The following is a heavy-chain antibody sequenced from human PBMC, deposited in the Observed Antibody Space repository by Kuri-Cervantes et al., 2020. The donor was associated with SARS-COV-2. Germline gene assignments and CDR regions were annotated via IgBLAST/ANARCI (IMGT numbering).Heavy chain of an antibody. J-gene: IGHJ4*02. CDR1: GYSISSGYY. V-gene: IGHV4-38-2*01. Sequence: SETLSLTCAVSGYSISSGYYWGWIRQPPGKGLEWIGSIYHSGSTNYNPSLKSRVTISVDTSKNQFSLKLSSVTAADTAVYYCAARAGYSSSWNFDYWGQGTLVTVSS. D-gene: IGHD6-13*01. CDR2: IYHSGST. CDR3: AARAGYSSSWNFDY.